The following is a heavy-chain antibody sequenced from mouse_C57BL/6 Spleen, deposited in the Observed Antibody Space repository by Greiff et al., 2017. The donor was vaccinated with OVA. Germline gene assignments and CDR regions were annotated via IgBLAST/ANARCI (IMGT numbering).Heavy chain of an antibody. Sequence: EVMLVESGAELVRPGASVKLSCTASGFNIKDDYMHWVKQRPEQGLEWIGWIDPENGDTEYASKFQGKATITADTSSNTAYLQISSLTSEDTAVYYCTKAFPWGQGTLVTVSA. J-gene: IGHJ3*01. V-gene: IGHV14-4*01. CDR1: GFNIKDDY. CDR3: TKAFP. CDR2: IDPENGDT.